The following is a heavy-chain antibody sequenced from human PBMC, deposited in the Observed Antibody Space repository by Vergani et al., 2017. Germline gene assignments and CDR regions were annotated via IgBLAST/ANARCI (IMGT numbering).Heavy chain of an antibody. D-gene: IGHD6-13*01. CDR3: ARDSGSSSWYYDYYYGMDV. CDR1: GGTFSSCA. J-gene: IGHJ6*02. Sequence: QVQLVQSGAEVKKPGSSVKVSCKASGGTFSSCAISWVRQAPGQGLEWMGRIIPIFGTANYAQKFQGRVTITADESTSTAYMELSSLRSEDTAVYYCARDSGSSSWYYDYYYGMDVWGQGTTVTVSS. V-gene: IGHV1-69*13. CDR2: IIPIFGTA.